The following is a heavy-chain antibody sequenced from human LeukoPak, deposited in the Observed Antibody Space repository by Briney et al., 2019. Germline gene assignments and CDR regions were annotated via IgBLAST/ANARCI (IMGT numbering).Heavy chain of an antibody. CDR2: INAGNGNT. Sequence: ASVKVSCKASGYTFTSYAMHWVRQAPGQRLEWMGWINAGNGNTKYSQKFQGRVTITRDTSTSTVYMELSSLRSEDTAVYYCARDACSSTICSAGGNWFVPWGQGTLVTVSS. D-gene: IGHD2-2*01. CDR3: ARDACSSTICSAGGNWFVP. V-gene: IGHV1-3*01. J-gene: IGHJ5*02. CDR1: GYTFTSYA.